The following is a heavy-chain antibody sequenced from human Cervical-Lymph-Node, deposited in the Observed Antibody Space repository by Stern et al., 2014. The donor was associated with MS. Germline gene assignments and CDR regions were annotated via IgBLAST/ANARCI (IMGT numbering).Heavy chain of an antibody. CDR1: GFDFSAYW. D-gene: IGHD7-27*01. Sequence: EVQLVESGGDSVQPGGSLRLSCAASGFDFSAYWMHWVRQAPGKWLVWVARINSDGTRKTYADSVKGRFSISRDNAKRKLYLEMNSLRFEDTAVYYCVRISGAYWGQGSLVTVSS. J-gene: IGHJ4*02. CDR2: INSDGTRK. V-gene: IGHV3-74*03. CDR3: VRISGAY.